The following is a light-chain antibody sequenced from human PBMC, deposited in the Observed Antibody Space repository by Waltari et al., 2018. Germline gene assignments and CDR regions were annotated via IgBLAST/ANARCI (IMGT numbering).Light chain of an antibody. CDR2: ASS. CDR3: QQYGSPPYT. CDR1: QSVGSSY. J-gene: IGKJ2*01. Sequence: EIVLTQSPGPLSWSPGERATLSFRASQSVGSSYLAWFHQKPGQAPMLLIYASSSRATASPDRFSGSGSGTDFTLTIHRLEPEDFAVYYCQQYGSPPYTFGQGTKLEIK. V-gene: IGKV3-20*01.